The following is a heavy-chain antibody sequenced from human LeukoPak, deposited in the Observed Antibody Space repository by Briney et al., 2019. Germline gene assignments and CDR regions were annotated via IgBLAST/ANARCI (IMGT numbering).Heavy chain of an antibody. V-gene: IGHV3-30*02. Sequence: PGGSLRFSCAASGFTFSSYVMHWVRQAPGKGLEWVAFIRYDGSNKYYADSVKGRFTISRDNSKNTLYLQMNSLRAEDTAVYYCAKDRLWFGELLPPVDYWGQGTLVTVSS. J-gene: IGHJ4*02. CDR2: IRYDGSNK. D-gene: IGHD3-10*01. CDR3: AKDRLWFGELLPPVDY. CDR1: GFTFSSYV.